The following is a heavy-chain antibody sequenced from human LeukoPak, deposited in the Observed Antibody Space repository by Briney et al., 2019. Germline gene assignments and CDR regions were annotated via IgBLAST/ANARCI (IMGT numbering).Heavy chain of an antibody. CDR2: IYYSGST. CDR3: ARGAVAHDY. D-gene: IGHD2-15*01. CDR1: GGSISSHY. V-gene: IGHV4-59*11. J-gene: IGHJ4*02. Sequence: SETLSLTCTVSGGSISSHYWSWIRQPPGKGLEWIGYIYYSGSTNYNPSLKSRVTISVDTSKNQSSLKLSSVTAADTAVYYCARGAVAHDYWGQGTLVTVSS.